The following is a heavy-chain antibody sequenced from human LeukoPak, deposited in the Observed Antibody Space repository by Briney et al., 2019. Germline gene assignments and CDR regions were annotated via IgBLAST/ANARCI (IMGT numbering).Heavy chain of an antibody. CDR2: IWYDGSNK. CDR3: AKASGSGSYYNPFHY. CDR1: GFTFSSYG. D-gene: IGHD3-10*01. Sequence: PGGSLRLSCAASGFTFSSYGMHWVRQAPGKGLEWVAVIWYDGSNKYYADSVKGRFTISRDNSKNTLCLQMNSLRAEDTAVYYCAKASGSGSYYNPFHYWGQGTLVTVSS. V-gene: IGHV3-33*06. J-gene: IGHJ4*02.